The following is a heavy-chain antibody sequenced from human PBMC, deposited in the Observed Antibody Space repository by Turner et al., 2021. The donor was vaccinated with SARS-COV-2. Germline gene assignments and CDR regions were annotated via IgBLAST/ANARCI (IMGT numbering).Heavy chain of an antibody. Sequence: QVQLVESGGGVVQPGRSLILSCPASGFSFSNYGMHWVRQAPGKGLAWVAVIWYDGSNKYYAGSVKGAFTISRENSKNTMYLKMNSLRAEDTAVYYCAREDIVMVVAATGQGLNYWGQGTLVTVSS. J-gene: IGHJ4*02. CDR3: AREDIVMVVAATGQGLNY. D-gene: IGHD2-15*01. CDR2: IWYDGSNK. V-gene: IGHV3-33*08. CDR1: GFSFSNYG.